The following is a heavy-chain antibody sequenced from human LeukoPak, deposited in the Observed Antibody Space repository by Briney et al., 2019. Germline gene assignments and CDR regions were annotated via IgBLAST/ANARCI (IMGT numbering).Heavy chain of an antibody. J-gene: IGHJ6*03. CDR1: GGSVTNYA. Sequence: SVKVSCKASGGSVTNYAISWVRQAPGQGLEWMGGIIPLFRTSSYAQKFQGRVTITADKSTSTAYMELSSLRSEDTAVYYCATRSSSGYYYPYYYHYYMDVWGKGTTVTVSS. V-gene: IGHV1-69*06. CDR3: ATRSSSGYYYPYYYHYYMDV. CDR2: IIPLFRTS. D-gene: IGHD3-22*01.